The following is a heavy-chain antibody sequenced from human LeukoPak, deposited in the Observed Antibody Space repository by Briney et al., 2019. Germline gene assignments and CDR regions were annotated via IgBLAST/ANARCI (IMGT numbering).Heavy chain of an antibody. CDR1: GGSISSYY. J-gene: IGHJ5*02. Sequence: SETLSLTCTVSGGSISSYYWNWIRQPPGKGLEWIGYIYYSGSTNYNPSLKSRVTISVDTSKNQFSLKLSSVTAADAAVYYCAREQHDSSSWYWFDPWGQGTLVTVSS. CDR3: AREQHDSSSWYWFDP. V-gene: IGHV4-59*01. D-gene: IGHD6-13*01. CDR2: IYYSGST.